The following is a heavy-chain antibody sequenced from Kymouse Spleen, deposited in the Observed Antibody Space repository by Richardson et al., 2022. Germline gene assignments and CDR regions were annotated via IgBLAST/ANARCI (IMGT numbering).Heavy chain of an antibody. CDR1: GGSISSSNW. CDR3: AREGHYYGSGSYMGPYYYYYGMDV. V-gene: IGHV4-4*02. J-gene: IGHJ6*02. Sequence: QVQLQESGPGLVKPSGTLSLTCAVSGGSISSSNWWSWVRQPPGKGLEWIGEIYHSGSTNYNPSLKSRVTISVDKSKNQFSLKLSSVTAADTAVYYCAREGHYYGSGSYMGPYYYYYGMDVWGQGTTVTVSS. D-gene: IGHD3-10*01. CDR2: IYHSGST.